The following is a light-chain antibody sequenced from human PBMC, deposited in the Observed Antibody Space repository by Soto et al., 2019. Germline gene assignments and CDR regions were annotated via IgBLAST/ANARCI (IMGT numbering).Light chain of an antibody. CDR3: QQYQEYTWT. J-gene: IGKJ1*01. V-gene: IGKV1-5*01. CDR2: DAS. Sequence: DIQMTQSPSTLCEFVGAIVTITCRASQSISSWLAWYQQKPGKAPKLLIYDASRLESGVPSRCSGSGSWTEFTLTSSSLQPDDFTTLYCQQYQEYTWTFGQGTKVDIK. CDR1: QSISSW.